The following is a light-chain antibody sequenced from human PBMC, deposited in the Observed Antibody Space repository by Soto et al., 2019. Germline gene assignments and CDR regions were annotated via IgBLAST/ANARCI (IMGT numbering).Light chain of an antibody. CDR2: DAS. CDR1: QSVSSSY. V-gene: IGKV3D-20*02. CDR3: QQRSNWPSIT. J-gene: IGKJ5*01. Sequence: EIVLTQSPGTLSLSPGGRATLSCSASQSVSSSYLAWYQQKPGQAPRLLIYDASNRATGIPARFSGSGSGTDFTLTISSLEPEDSAVYYCQQRSNWPSITFGQGTRLEIK.